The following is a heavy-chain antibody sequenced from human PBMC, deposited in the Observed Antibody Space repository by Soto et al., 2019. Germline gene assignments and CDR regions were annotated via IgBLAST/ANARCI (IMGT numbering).Heavy chain of an antibody. CDR1: EFTFSDYV. Sequence: EVQLLESGGGLVQPGGSLRLSCAAYEFTFSDYVMSWVRRAPGKGLEWVSGISASGGHAYYADSVMGRFTTSRDNSKNTLFLQLDSLRTEDTALYYCAKGIDYGDSVLWGRGALVTVSS. D-gene: IGHD4-17*01. CDR2: ISASGGHA. V-gene: IGHV3-23*01. J-gene: IGHJ2*01. CDR3: AKGIDYGDSVL.